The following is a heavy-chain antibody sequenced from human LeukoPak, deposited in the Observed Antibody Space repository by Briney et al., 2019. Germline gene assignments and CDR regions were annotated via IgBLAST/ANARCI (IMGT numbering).Heavy chain of an antibody. D-gene: IGHD6-19*01. J-gene: IGHJ4*02. Sequence: GGSLRLSCAASGFTFSTFWMHWVRQAPGKGLEWVSSISSSSSNIYYADSVKGRFTISRDNAKNSLYLQMNSLRAEDTAIYYCARAGGYSSGWLDYWGQGTLVTVSS. CDR1: GFTFSTFW. V-gene: IGHV3-21*01. CDR3: ARAGGYSSGWLDY. CDR2: ISSSSSNI.